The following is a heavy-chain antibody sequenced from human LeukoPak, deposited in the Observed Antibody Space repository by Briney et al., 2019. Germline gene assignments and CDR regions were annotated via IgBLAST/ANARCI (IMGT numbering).Heavy chain of an antibody. V-gene: IGHV1-18*01. CDR3: ARVPGYYMDV. CDR2: ISGYNGNI. Sequence: ASVKVSCKASGGTFSSYAISWVRQAPGQGLEWMGWISGYNGNINYAQKLQDRVTMTTDTSTSTAYMELRSLRSDDTAVYYCARVPGYYMDVWGKGTTVTVSS. J-gene: IGHJ6*03. CDR1: GGTFSSYA.